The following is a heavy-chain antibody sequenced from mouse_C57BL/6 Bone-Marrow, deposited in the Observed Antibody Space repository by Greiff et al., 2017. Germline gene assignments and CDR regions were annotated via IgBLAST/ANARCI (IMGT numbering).Heavy chain of an antibody. CDR3: ARNSPFRTGGGGYYAMDY. V-gene: IGHV2-2*01. CDR1: GFSLTSYG. J-gene: IGHJ4*01. D-gene: IGHD4-1*01. CDR2: IWSGGST. Sequence: QVQLQQSGPGLVQPSQSLSITCTVSGFSLTSYGVHWVRQSPGKGLEWLGVIWSGGSTDYNAAFISRLSISKDNSKSQVFFKMNSLQADDTAIYYCARNSPFRTGGGGYYAMDYWGQGTSVTVSS.